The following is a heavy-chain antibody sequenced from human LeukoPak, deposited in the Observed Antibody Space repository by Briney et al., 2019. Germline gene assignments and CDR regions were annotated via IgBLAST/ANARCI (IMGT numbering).Heavy chain of an antibody. CDR2: ISPTGSTT. CDR3: ARRVGGMDV. Sequence: GGSLRLSCAASGFSFSGHWMHWARQLPGKGLVWVSRISPTGSTTSYADSVKGRFTISRDNSKNTLYLQMNSLRAEDTAVYYCARRVGGMDVWGQGTTVTVSS. CDR1: GFSFSGHW. V-gene: IGHV3-74*01. J-gene: IGHJ6*02.